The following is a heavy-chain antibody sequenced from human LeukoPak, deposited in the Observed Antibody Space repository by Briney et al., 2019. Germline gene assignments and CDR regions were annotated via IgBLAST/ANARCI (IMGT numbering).Heavy chain of an antibody. Sequence: ASVKVSCKVSGYTLTELSMHWVRQAPGKGLEWMGGFDPEDGETIYAQKFQGRVTMTEDTSTDTAYMELSSLRSEDTAVYYCATASPDYYGSGPDAFDIWGQGTMVTVSS. CDR3: ATASPDYYGSGPDAFDI. CDR1: GYTLTELS. V-gene: IGHV1-24*01. J-gene: IGHJ3*02. D-gene: IGHD3-10*01. CDR2: FDPEDGET.